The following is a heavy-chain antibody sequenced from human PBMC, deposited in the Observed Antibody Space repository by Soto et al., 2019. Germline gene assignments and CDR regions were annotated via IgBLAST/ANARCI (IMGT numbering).Heavy chain of an antibody. Sequence: PSETLSLTCTVSGGSISSGGYYWSWIRQHPGRGLEWIGYIYYSGSTYYNPSLKSRVTISVDTSKNQFSLKLSSVTAADTAVYYCARGYCSGGSCYLRAFHFLFDSWGQGSLVIVSS. CDR1: GGSISSGGYY. D-gene: IGHD2-15*01. CDR2: IYYSGST. J-gene: IGHJ5*01. V-gene: IGHV4-31*03. CDR3: ARGYCSGGSCYLRAFHFLFDS.